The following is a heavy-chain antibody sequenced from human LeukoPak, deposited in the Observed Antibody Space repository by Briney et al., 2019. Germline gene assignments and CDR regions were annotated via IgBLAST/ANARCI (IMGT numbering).Heavy chain of an antibody. D-gene: IGHD3-3*01. Sequence: PSETLSLTCTVSGDSISSGSYYWSWIRQPAGKGLEWIGRIYTSGSTNYNPSLKSRVTISVDTSKNHFSLKLSSVTAADTAVYYCARDQYYDFWSGYSDYYYYYMDVWGKGTTVTVSS. CDR1: GDSISSGSYY. J-gene: IGHJ6*03. CDR2: IYTSGST. CDR3: ARDQYYDFWSGYSDYYYYYMDV. V-gene: IGHV4-61*02.